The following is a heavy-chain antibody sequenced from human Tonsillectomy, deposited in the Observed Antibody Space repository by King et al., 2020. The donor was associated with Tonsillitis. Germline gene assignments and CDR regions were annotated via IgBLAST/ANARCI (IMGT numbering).Heavy chain of an antibody. J-gene: IGHJ4*02. CDR2: IYPGDSDT. CDR3: ARLRGYDFWSGYLSY. D-gene: IGHD3-3*01. CDR1: GYSFTSYW. V-gene: IGHV5-51*03. Sequence: QLVQSGAEVKKPGESLKISCKGSGYSFTSYWIGWVRQMPGKGLEWMGLIYPGDSDTRYSPSFQGQVTISADESISTAYLQWSSLKASDTAMYYCARLRGYDFWSGYLSYWGQGTLVTVSS.